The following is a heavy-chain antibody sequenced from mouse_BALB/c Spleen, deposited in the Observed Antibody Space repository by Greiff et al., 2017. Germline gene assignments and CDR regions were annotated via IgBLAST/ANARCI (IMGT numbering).Heavy chain of an antibody. CDR3: ALGLRGGYYYAMDY. D-gene: IGHD3-1*01. V-gene: IGHV1-18*01. CDR1: GYSFTGYT. Sequence: EVKLVESGPELVKPGASMKISCKASGYSFTGYTMNWVKQSHGKNLEWIGLINPYNGGTSYNQKFKGKATLTVDKSSSTAYMELLSLTSEDSAVYYCALGLRGGYYYAMDYWGQGTSVTVSS. J-gene: IGHJ4*01. CDR2: INPYNGGT.